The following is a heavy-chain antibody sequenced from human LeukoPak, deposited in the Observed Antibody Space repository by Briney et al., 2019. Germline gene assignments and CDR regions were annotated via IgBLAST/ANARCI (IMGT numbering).Heavy chain of an antibody. V-gene: IGHV1-69*06. J-gene: IGHJ4*02. CDR2: IIPIFGTA. CDR1: GGTFSSYA. CDR3: ARDPAAAGIDY. Sequence: SVKVSCKASGGTFSSYAISWVRQAPGQGLEWMGGIIPIFGTANYAQKFQGRVTITADKSTSTAYMELSSLRSDDTAVYYCARDPAAAGIDYWGQGTLVTVSS. D-gene: IGHD6-13*01.